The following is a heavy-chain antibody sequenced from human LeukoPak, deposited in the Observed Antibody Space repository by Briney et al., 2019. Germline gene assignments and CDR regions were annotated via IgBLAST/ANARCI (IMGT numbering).Heavy chain of an antibody. D-gene: IGHD1-26*01. J-gene: IGHJ4*02. CDR2: IYYSENT. CDR1: VDSISSYY. V-gene: IGHV4-59*08. Sequence: SETLSLTFTVSVDSISSYYWSWIPQPPGKGREWIGYIYYSENTNYNHSLKSRVTISVDTSKNQFSLKLSSVTAADTAVYYCARHGAFYDFDYWGQGTLVTVSS. CDR3: ARHGAFYDFDY.